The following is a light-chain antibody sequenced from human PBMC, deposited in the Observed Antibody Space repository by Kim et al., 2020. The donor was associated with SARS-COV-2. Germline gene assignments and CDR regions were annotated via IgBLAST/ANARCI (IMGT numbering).Light chain of an antibody. J-gene: IGLJ2*01. CDR2: RDS. CDR3: QVWDSSTAV. CDR1: NIGSKN. Sequence: SYELTQPLSVSVALGQTARITCGGNNIGSKNVHWYQQKPGQAPVLVIYRDSNRPSGIPERFSGSNSGNTATLTIRRAQAGDEADYYCQVWDSSTAVFGGG. V-gene: IGLV3-9*01.